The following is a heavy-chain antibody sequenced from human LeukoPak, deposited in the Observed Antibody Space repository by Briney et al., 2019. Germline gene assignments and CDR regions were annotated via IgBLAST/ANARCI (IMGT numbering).Heavy chain of an antibody. CDR3: ATVAGQWLGHDAFDI. Sequence: ASVKVSCKVSGYTLTELSMHWVRQAPGKGLEWMGGFDPEDGETIYAQKFQGRVTMTEDTSTDTAYMELSSLRSEGTAVYYCATVAGQWLGHDAFDIWGQGTMVTVSS. J-gene: IGHJ3*02. D-gene: IGHD6-19*01. CDR1: GYTLTELS. V-gene: IGHV1-24*01. CDR2: FDPEDGET.